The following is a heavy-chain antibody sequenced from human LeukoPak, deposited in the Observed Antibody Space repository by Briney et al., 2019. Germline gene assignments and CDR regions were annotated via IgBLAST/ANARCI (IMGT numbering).Heavy chain of an antibody. D-gene: IGHD2-15*01. CDR1: GVIFDDYA. CDR3: VKDGGGYCSGGSCSPEYYFDY. V-gene: IGHV3-9*01. CDR2: ISWNSGRM. Sequence: GGSLRLSCAASGVIFDDYAMHWVRQPPGKGLEWVSGISWNSGRMGYADSVKGRFTISRDNAKNSLYLQMNSLRAEDTALYFCVKDGGGYCSGGSCSPEYYFDYWGQGTLVTVSS. J-gene: IGHJ4*02.